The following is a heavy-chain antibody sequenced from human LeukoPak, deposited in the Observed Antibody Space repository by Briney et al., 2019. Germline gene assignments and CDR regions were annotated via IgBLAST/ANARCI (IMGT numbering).Heavy chain of an antibody. D-gene: IGHD1-14*01. J-gene: IGHJ6*03. CDR1: GGTFSSYA. CDR3: ARGTGGLNYYYYYYMDV. Sequence: SVKVSCKASGGTFSSYAISWVRQAPGQGLEWMGGIIPIFGTANYAQKFQGRVTTTADESTSTAYMELSSLRSEDTAVYYCARGTGGLNYYYYYYMDVWGKGTTVTVSS. V-gene: IGHV1-69*01. CDR2: IIPIFGTA.